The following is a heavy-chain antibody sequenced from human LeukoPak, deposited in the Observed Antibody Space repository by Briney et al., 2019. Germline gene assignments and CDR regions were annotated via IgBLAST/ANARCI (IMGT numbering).Heavy chain of an antibody. CDR3: ARAGVLRYFDWLRPFDNWFDP. J-gene: IGHJ5*02. CDR2: INLGGST. D-gene: IGHD3-9*01. V-gene: IGHV4-34*01. CDR1: GGSFDGYS. Sequence: SETLSLTCAISGGSFDGYSWSWIRQSPGKGLEWIGEINLGGSTTYNPSLKSRVTISVDTSKNQFSLKLSSVTAADTAVYYCARAGVLRYFDWLRPFDNWFDPWGQGTLVTVSS.